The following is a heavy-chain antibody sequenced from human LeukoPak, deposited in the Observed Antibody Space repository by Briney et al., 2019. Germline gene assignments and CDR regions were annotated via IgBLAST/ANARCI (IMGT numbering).Heavy chain of an antibody. CDR1: GFTFSSYA. Sequence: GGSLRLSCAASGFTFSSYAMSWVRQAPGKGLEWVSAISGSGGITYYADSVKGRFTISRDNSKNTLYLQMNSLRAEDTAVYYCAKYKVTVTTGYYYYGMDVWGQGTTVTVSS. V-gene: IGHV3-23*01. CDR2: ISGSGGIT. D-gene: IGHD4-11*01. CDR3: AKYKVTVTTGYYYYGMDV. J-gene: IGHJ6*02.